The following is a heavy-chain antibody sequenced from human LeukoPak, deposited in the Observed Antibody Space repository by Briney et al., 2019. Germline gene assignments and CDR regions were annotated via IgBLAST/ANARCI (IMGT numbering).Heavy chain of an antibody. CDR2: INPNSGDT. Sequence: VASVKVSCKASGYTFTGYYLHWVRQAPGQGLEWMGWINPNSGDTNYAQKFQGRVTMTRDTSISTAYMELSRLRSDDTAVYYCAREYSGYDAIDYWGQGTLVTVSS. V-gene: IGHV1-2*02. J-gene: IGHJ4*02. CDR1: GYTFTGYY. D-gene: IGHD5-12*01. CDR3: AREYSGYDAIDY.